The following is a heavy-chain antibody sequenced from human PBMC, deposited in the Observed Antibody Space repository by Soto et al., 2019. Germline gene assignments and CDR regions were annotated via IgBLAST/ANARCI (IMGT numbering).Heavy chain of an antibody. Sequence: QVQLVQSGAEVKKPGASVKVSCKASGYTFTNYDIHWVRQATGQGLEWMGWMNPESGNTGQSKQFQGRVTMTRDTSISTAYMEMTSLRSEETAVYYCARGRFRRTWFDPWGQGTLVTVSS. CDR2: MNPESGNT. CDR1: GYTFTNYD. J-gene: IGHJ5*02. D-gene: IGHD3-16*01. CDR3: ARGRFRRTWFDP. V-gene: IGHV1-8*01.